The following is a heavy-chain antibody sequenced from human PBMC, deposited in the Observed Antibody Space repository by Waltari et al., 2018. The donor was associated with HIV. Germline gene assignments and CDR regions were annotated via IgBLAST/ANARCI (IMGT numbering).Heavy chain of an antibody. D-gene: IGHD3-22*01. J-gene: IGHJ3*02. CDR2: IIPIFDTS. Sequence: QVQLVQSGAEVKKPGSSVKVSCKASGGTFSSYAISWMRQAPGQGLEWMGGIIPIFDTSNDAQKCQGRVTITADESTSTAYMELSSLRSDDTAVYYCARELKQLSPQDYDSPPRGFDIWGQGTMVTVSS. V-gene: IGHV1-69*12. CDR1: GGTFSSYA. CDR3: ARELKQLSPQDYDSPPRGFDI.